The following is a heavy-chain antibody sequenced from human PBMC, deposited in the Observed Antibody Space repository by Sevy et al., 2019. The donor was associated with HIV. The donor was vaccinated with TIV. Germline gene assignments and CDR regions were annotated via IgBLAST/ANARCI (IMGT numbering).Heavy chain of an antibody. V-gene: IGHV4-59*12. CDR2: IYYSGTA. J-gene: IGHJ4*02. D-gene: IGHD4-4*01. Sequence: SETLSLTCTVSGGSISNYYWSWIRQPPGKGLEWIGYIYYSGTANYNPSLKSRVTISVDTSKNQFSLKLNSVTAEDTAVYYCAREYDYSHYAFDYWGQGTLVTVSS. CDR3: AREYDYSHYAFDY. CDR1: GGSISNYY.